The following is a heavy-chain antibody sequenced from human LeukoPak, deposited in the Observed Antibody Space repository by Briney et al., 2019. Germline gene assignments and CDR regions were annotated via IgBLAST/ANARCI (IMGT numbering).Heavy chain of an antibody. CDR2: IYYSGNT. J-gene: IGHJ4*02. CDR3: ATAFNNGYYFPVAF. Sequence: SSETLSLTCTVTGGSMNTYYWSWRRHPPGKGLEWIGYIYYSGNTYYNPSLQSRVTISVDTSKNQFSLKLSSVTTADTAVYFCATAFNNGYYFPVAFWGQGTLVTVSS. CDR1: GGSMNTYY. V-gene: IGHV4-59*01. D-gene: IGHD3-22*01.